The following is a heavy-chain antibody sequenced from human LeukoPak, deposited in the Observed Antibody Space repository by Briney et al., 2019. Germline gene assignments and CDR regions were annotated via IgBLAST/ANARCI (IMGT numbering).Heavy chain of an antibody. CDR1: GYTFTSYG. D-gene: IGHD3-10*01. CDR3: ARASMVRGVIITDIDY. CDR2: ISAYNGNT. J-gene: IGHJ4*02. Sequence: ASVKVSCKASGYTFTSYGISRVRQAPGQGLEWMGWISAYNGNTNYAQKLQGRVTMTTDTSTSTAYMELRSLRSDDTAVYYCARASMVRGVIITDIDYWGQGTLVTVSS. V-gene: IGHV1-18*01.